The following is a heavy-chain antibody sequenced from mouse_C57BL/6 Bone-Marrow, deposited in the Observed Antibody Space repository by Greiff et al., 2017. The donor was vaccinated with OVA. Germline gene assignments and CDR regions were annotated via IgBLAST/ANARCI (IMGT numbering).Heavy chain of an antibody. CDR2: INYDGSST. Sequence: DVMLVESEGGLVQPGSSMKLSCTASGFTFSDYYMAWVRQVPEKGLEWVANINYDGSSTYYLDSLKSRFIISRDNAKNILYLQMSSLKSEDTATYYCARKVYGSSLYYFDYWGQGTTLTVSS. J-gene: IGHJ2*01. D-gene: IGHD1-1*01. V-gene: IGHV5-16*01. CDR1: GFTFSDYY. CDR3: ARKVYGSSLYYFDY.